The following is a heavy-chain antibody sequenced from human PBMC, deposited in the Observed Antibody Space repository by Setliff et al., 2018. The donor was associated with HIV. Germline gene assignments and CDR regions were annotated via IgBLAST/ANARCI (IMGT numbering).Heavy chain of an antibody. J-gene: IGHJ4*02. CDR2: LNYDGVT. V-gene: IGHV4-34*01. CDR1: GGSFSGSY. D-gene: IGHD2-21*02. Sequence: KTSETLSLTCAVYGGSFSGSYWSWIRQPPGKGLEWSGELNYDGVTNHNPSLRSRVTISVDTSRKQWSLRLNSVTAADTAVYYCATTYCRGADCPQMYDYWGQGTLVTVSS. CDR3: ATTYCRGADCPQMYDY.